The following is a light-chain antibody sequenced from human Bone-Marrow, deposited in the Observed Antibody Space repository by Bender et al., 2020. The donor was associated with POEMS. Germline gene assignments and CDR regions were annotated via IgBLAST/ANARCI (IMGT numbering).Light chain of an antibody. J-gene: IGLJ3*02. CDR3: CSSGDSRSWV. CDR2: EAT. CDR1: SNYNL. V-gene: IGLV2-23*01. Sequence: QSALTQPASVSGSPGQSITISCTGISNYNLVSWYQQHPDKAPKLLISEATKRPSGVSDRFSGSKSGNTASLTISGLQADDEADYYCCSSGDSRSWVFGGGTKLTVL.